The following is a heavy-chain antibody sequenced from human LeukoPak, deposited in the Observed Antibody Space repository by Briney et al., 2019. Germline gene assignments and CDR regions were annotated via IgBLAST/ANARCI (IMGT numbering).Heavy chain of an antibody. V-gene: IGHV4-59*01. CDR3: ARESSEKNPRIYGDQNWFDP. Sequence: PSETLSLTCTVSGGSISSYYWSWIRQPPGKGLEWIGYIYYSGSTNYNPSLKSRVTISVDTSKNQFSLKLSSVTAADTAVYYCARESSEKNPRIYGDQNWFDPWGQGTLVTVSS. D-gene: IGHD4-17*01. J-gene: IGHJ5*02. CDR2: IYYSGST. CDR1: GGSISSYY.